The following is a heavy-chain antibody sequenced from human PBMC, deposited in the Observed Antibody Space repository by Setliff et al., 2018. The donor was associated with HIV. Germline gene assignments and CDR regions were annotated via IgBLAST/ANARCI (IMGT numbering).Heavy chain of an antibody. J-gene: IGHJ5*02. D-gene: IGHD5-18*01. Sequence: SETLSLTCTVSGGSISSYYWSWIRQPPGKGLEWIGYINYSGSTNYNPSLQSRVTISVDTSKNPFSLKLTSVTAADTAVYYCARYSYGYVRDLRFDPWGQGTLVTVSS. CDR3: ARYSYGYVRDLRFDP. V-gene: IGHV4-59*08. CDR2: INYSGST. CDR1: GGSISSYY.